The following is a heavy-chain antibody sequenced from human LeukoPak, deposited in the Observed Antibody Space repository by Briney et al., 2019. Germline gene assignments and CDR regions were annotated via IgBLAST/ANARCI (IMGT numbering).Heavy chain of an antibody. CDR3: ARVTCGGDCRAHYYYYHMDV. Sequence: PSETLSLTCTVSGGSISSGSYHWCWIRPPAGKGLGWIERIYTGGSTKYNPSLKSRVTISVDTSKNQFSLRLRAVTAADTAVYYCARVTCGGDCRAHYYYYHMDVWGKGTTVTISS. D-gene: IGHD2-21*02. V-gene: IGHV4-61*02. CDR2: IYTGGST. CDR1: GGSISSGSYH. J-gene: IGHJ6*03.